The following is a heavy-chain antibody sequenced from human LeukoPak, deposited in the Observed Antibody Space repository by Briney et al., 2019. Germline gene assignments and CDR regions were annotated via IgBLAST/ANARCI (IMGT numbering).Heavy chain of an antibody. V-gene: IGHV4-30-2*01. CDR1: GGSISSGGYS. Sequence: SETLSLTCAVSGGSISSGGYSWSWIRQPPGKGLEWIGYIYHSGSTYYNPSLKSRVTIPVDRSKNQFSLKLSSVTAADTAVYYCARDKRQYYDFWSGYFDPWGQGTLVTVSS. CDR2: IYHSGST. CDR3: ARDKRQYYDFWSGYFDP. J-gene: IGHJ5*02. D-gene: IGHD3-3*01.